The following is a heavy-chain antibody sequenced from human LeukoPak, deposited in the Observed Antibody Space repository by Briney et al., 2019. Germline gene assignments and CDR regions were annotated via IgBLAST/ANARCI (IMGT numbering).Heavy chain of an antibody. Sequence: PSETLSLTCTVSGGSLSSYYWTWIRQPPGKGLEWIGYIYYTGSTSYNPSLKSRVTISVQTSKNQFSLKLSSVTAVDTAVYYCARGLNRNDYGDYGYWGQGTLVTVSS. CDR1: GGSLSSYY. D-gene: IGHD4-17*01. CDR3: ARGLNRNDYGDYGY. CDR2: IYYTGST. V-gene: IGHV4-59*01. J-gene: IGHJ4*02.